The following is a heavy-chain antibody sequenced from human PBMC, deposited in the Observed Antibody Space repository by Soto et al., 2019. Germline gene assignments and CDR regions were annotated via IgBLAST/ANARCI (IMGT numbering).Heavy chain of an antibody. CDR2: IIPIFGTA. J-gene: IGHJ3*02. Sequence: QVQLVQSGAEVKKPGSSVKVSCKASGGTFSSYAISWVRQAPGQGLEWMGGIIPIFGTANYAQKFQGRVTITADESTSTADMELSSLRSEDTAVYYCARPRGHYYDSPRAFDIWGQGTMVTVSS. V-gene: IGHV1-69*12. CDR3: ARPRGHYYDSPRAFDI. CDR1: GGTFSSYA. D-gene: IGHD3-22*01.